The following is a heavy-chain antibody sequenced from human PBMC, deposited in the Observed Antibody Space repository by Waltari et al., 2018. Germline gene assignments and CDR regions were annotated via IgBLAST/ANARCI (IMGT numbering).Heavy chain of an antibody. CDR2: IAQDASEN. Sequence: EVQLVESGGGLVQPGGPLRRSWSASGVPFSNYWLSWVRQPPGKGLEWVANIAQDASENYYVGSVKGRFTISRDNAKNFLYLQMNSLRAEDTAVYYCGRCPRRDPLCDWGQGTLVSVSS. CDR3: GRCPRRDPLCD. CDR1: GVPFSNYW. J-gene: IGHJ4*02. V-gene: IGHV3-7*04.